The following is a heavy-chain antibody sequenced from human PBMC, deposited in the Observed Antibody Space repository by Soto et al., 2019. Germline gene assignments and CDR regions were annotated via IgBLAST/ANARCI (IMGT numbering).Heavy chain of an antibody. CDR3: SRSLNS. Sequence: WGSLRLSCAASGFTFSTYWMDWVRQTPGKGLEWVANINQDGSEKNYVDSVKGRFTIYRDNAKNSLYLQMSSLTAEDSALYYCSRSLNSWGQGTLVTVSS. V-gene: IGHV3-7*01. CDR1: GFTFSTYW. CDR2: INQDGSEK. J-gene: IGHJ4*02.